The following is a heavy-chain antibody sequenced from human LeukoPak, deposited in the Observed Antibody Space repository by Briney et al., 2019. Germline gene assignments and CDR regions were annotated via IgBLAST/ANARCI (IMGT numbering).Heavy chain of an antibody. CDR2: INHSGST. CDR1: GESFSGYY. CDR3: ARRLGGYCSSASCSHVDY. V-gene: IGHV4-34*01. D-gene: IGHD2-2*01. Sequence: PSETLSLTCAVYGESFSGYYWSWIRQPPGKGLEWIGEINHSGSTNYNPSLKSRVTISVDTSKNQFSLKLSSVTAADTAMYFCARRLGGYCSSASCSHVDYWAREPWSPSPQ. J-gene: IGHJ4*02.